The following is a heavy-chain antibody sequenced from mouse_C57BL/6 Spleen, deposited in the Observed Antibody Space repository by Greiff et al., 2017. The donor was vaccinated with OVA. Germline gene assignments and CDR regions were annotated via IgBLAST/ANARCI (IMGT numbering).Heavy chain of an antibody. D-gene: IGHD1-1*01. V-gene: IGHV1-61*01. Sequence: QVQLQQSGAELVRPGSSVKLSCKASGYTFTSYWMAWVKQTPGQGLEWIGNIYPSDSETYYNQKFKDKATLTVDKSSSTAYMQLSSLTSEDSTVYYCVPGGNSYGSLDYWGQGTTLTVSS. J-gene: IGHJ2*01. CDR2: IYPSDSET. CDR1: GYTFTSYW. CDR3: VPGGNSYGSLDY.